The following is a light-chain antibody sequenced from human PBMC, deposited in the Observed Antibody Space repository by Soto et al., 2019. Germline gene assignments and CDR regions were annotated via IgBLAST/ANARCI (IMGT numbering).Light chain of an antibody. J-gene: IGKJ5*01. V-gene: IGKV1-33*01. CDR1: QNINNY. CDR2: DAS. Sequence: DIQMTQSPSSLSASXGDRVTITCPASQNINNYLNWYQQKPGRAPKLLIYDASNFEAGDPSRFRGRGSGTDVTFTISRLQPKNIATYYCQDYEKLHSFGQGTRLEIK. CDR3: QDYEKLHS.